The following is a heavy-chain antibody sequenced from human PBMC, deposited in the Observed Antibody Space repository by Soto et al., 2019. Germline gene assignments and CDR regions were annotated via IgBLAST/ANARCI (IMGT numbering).Heavy chain of an antibody. CDR1: GYTLTELS. CDR2: FDPEDGET. Sequence: GASVKVSCKVSGYTLTELSMHWVRQAPGKGLEWMGGFDPEDGETIYAQKFQGRVTMTEDTSTDTAYMELSSLRSEDTAAYYCATPPYDSSGYYFDYWGQGTLVTVSS. J-gene: IGHJ4*02. V-gene: IGHV1-24*01. D-gene: IGHD3-22*01. CDR3: ATPPYDSSGYYFDY.